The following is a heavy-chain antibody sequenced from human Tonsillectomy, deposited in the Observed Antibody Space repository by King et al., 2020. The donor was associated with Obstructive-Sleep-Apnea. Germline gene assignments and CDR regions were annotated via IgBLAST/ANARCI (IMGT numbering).Heavy chain of an antibody. Sequence: VQLVESGAEVKKPGASVKVSCKASGYTFTSYDINWVRQATGQGLEWMGWMNPNSGNTGYAQKFQGRVTMTRNTSISTAYMELRSLRAEDTAVYYCARSSKSPGRAKTMVRGPVASYCFDYWGQGTLVTVSS. J-gene: IGHJ4*02. CDR2: MNPNSGNT. D-gene: IGHD3-10*01. CDR3: ARSSKSPGRAKTMVRGPVASYCFDY. CDR1: GYTFTSYD. V-gene: IGHV1-8*01.